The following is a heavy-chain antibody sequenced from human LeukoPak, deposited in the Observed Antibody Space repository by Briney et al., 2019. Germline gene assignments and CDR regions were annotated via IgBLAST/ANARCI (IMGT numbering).Heavy chain of an antibody. CDR1: GGTFSSYA. D-gene: IGHD3-9*01. Sequence: SVKVSCKASGGTFSSYAISWVRQAPGQGLEWMGGIIPIFGTANYAQKFQRRVTITADKSTSPAYMELSSLRSEDTAVYYCARGYSQLRYFDWSTGLRAFDIWGQGTMVTVSS. V-gene: IGHV1-69*06. CDR2: IIPIFGTA. J-gene: IGHJ3*02. CDR3: ARGYSQLRYFDWSTGLRAFDI.